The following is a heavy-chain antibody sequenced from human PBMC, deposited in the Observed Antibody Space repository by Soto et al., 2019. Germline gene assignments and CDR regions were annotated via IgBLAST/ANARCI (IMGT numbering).Heavy chain of an antibody. Sequence: QTTLKASDPTLVKPTQTLTVTCTFSGFSLSTSGVGVGWVRQPPGKSLEWLALIYWNDDKRYSPSLKSRLTITKDTSKDQKVLTMTNMAPVDTATYYCAHTVITARCGYYSAPFDYWGQGTLVTVSS. J-gene: IGHJ4*02. D-gene: IGHD3-22*01. CDR3: AHTVITARCGYYSAPFDY. V-gene: IGHV2-5*01. CDR2: IYWNDDK. CDR1: GFSLSTSGVG.